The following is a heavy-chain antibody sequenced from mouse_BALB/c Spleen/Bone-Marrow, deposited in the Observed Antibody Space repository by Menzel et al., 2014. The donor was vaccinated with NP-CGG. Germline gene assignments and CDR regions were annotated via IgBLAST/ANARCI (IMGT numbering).Heavy chain of an antibody. D-gene: IGHD2-1*01. CDR1: GYTFTNYW. Sequence: QVHVKQSGAELAKPGASVKMSCKASGYTFTNYWMHWVKQRPGQGLEWIGYINPSTGNTEYNQKFKDKATLTAGKSSNTAFMQLSSLTSEDSAVYFCARGNYEAMDYWGQGTSVTVSS. CDR3: ARGNYEAMDY. CDR2: INPSTGNT. V-gene: IGHV1-7*01. J-gene: IGHJ4*01.